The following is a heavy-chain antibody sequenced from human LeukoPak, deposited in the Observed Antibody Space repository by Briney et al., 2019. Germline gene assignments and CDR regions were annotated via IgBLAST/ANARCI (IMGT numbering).Heavy chain of an antibody. Sequence: VASVKVSCKVSGYTLTESSMHWVRQAPGKGLEWMGGFDPEDGETIYAQKFQGRVTMTEDTSTDTAYMELSSLRSEDTAVYYCATVWVVPAAMDYWGQGTLVTVSS. CDR2: FDPEDGET. D-gene: IGHD2-2*01. V-gene: IGHV1-24*01. J-gene: IGHJ4*02. CDR1: GYTLTESS. CDR3: ATVWVVPAAMDY.